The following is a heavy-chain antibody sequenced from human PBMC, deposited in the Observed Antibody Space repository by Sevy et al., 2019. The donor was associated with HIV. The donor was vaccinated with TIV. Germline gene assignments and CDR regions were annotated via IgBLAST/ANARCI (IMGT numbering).Heavy chain of an antibody. D-gene: IGHD3-10*01. Sequence: GGSLRLSCAASGFTVSSNYMSWVRQAPGKGLEWVSVIYSGGSTYYEDSVKGRFTISRENYKNTLYLQMNSLRAEDRAVYYCAAMVRGVIGPWGQGTLVTVSS. V-gene: IGHV3-53*01. CDR3: AAMVRGVIGP. CDR1: GFTVSSNY. CDR2: IYSGGST. J-gene: IGHJ5*02.